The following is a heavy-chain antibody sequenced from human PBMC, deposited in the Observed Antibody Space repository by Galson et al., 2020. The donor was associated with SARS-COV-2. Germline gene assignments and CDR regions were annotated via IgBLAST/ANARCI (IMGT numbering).Heavy chain of an antibody. Sequence: ASVKVSCKSSGYNITSNGINWVRRAPGQGLEWMGWISTYSGNPNYAQKFQGRVTMTTDTSTSTAYMELRSMTYDDTALYYCARDVTFYYDGFGYYPSYLFDSWGQGTLVTVSS. J-gene: IGHJ4*02. CDR2: ISTYSGNP. CDR1: GYNITSNG. V-gene: IGHV1-18*04. D-gene: IGHD3-22*01. CDR3: ARDVTFYYDGFGYYPSYLFDS.